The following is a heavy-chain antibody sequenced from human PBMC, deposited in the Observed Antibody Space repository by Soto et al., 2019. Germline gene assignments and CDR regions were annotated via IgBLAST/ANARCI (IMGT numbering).Heavy chain of an antibody. D-gene: IGHD4-4*01. Sequence: PSETLSLTCTVSGGSISSYYWSWIRQPPGKGLEWIGYIYYSGSTNYNPSLKSRVTISVDTSKNQFSLKLSSVTAADTAVYYCARDDPYSNLVHDAFDIWGHGTMVTVSS. CDR1: GGSISSYY. CDR3: ARDDPYSNLVHDAFDI. V-gene: IGHV4-59*01. J-gene: IGHJ3*02. CDR2: IYYSGST.